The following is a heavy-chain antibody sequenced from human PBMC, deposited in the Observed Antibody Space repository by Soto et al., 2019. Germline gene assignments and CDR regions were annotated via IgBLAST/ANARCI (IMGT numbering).Heavy chain of an antibody. J-gene: IGHJ3*02. CDR3: TRGGDYGGRQDAFDI. D-gene: IGHD4-17*01. CDR1: GFFFPTYW. V-gene: IGHV3-7*03. Sequence: EVQLVESGGGLVQPGGSLRLSCAASGFFFPTYWMSWVRQAPGKGLEWVADINQDGSEKYHVDSVKGRFTISRDNPKNSLYLQMNSLRDEDTAIYYCTRGGDYGGRQDAFDIWGQGTMVTVSS. CDR2: INQDGSEK.